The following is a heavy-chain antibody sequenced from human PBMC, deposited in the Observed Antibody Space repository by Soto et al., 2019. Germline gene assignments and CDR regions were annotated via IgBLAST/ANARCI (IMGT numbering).Heavy chain of an antibody. CDR3: ARDSPPSDY. CDR2: ISYDGSEK. V-gene: IGHV3-30*03. Sequence: PGGSLRLSCEVSGFTFNNYGLHWVRQAPGKGLEWVAVISYDGSEKYYADSVKGRFTISRDNSKYTLLLQMNSLRAEDTALYYCARDSPPSDYWGQGTLVTVSS. J-gene: IGHJ4*02. CDR1: GFTFNNYG.